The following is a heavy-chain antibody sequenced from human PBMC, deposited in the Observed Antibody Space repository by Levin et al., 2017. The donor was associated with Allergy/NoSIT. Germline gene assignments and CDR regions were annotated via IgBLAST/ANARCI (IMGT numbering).Heavy chain of an antibody. D-gene: IGHD1-7*01. CDR2: IDPDSGNT. CDR1: GYTFSDHY. CDR3: AKDASHWVNYFDL. V-gene: IGHV1-2*06. Sequence: ASVKVSCEASGYTFSDHYMHWVRQVPGQGLEWVGRIDPDSGNTDYAQRFRGRVTMTRETSISTVYMELSSLTSDDTAVYYCAKDASHWVNYFDLWGQGTLVTVSS. J-gene: IGHJ5*02.